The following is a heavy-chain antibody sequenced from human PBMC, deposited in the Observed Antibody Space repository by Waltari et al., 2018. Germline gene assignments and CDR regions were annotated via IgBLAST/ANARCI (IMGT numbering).Heavy chain of an antibody. CDR2: IYDSGSP. Sequence: QVQLQESGPGLVKPSETLSLTCSVSGYSISSGYYWGWIRPPPGKGVECFGCIYDSGSPDYNPSLKSLATIAVDTSKNHVSVKLSAVTAAETAGDYCATTPYYYVDSAKGSYWGEGTLVTVSS. CDR3: ATTPYYYVDSAKGSY. CDR1: GYSISSGYY. D-gene: IGHD3-10*02. V-gene: IGHV4-38-2*02. J-gene: IGHJ4*02.